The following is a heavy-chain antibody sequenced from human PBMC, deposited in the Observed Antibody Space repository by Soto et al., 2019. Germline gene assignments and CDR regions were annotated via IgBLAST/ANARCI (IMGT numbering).Heavy chain of an antibody. J-gene: IGHJ4*02. CDR3: AHRVLRTVFGLVTTTAIYFDF. D-gene: IGHD3-3*01. Sequence: QITLNESGPTQVKPRQTLTLTCTFSGFSLTTSGVGVGWIRQSPGKAPEWLALIYWDDDKRYSPSLKSRLTINKDTSKTRVVLTMADLDPADTATYYCAHRVLRTVFGLVTTTAIYFDFWGQGTPVAVSS. V-gene: IGHV2-5*02. CDR2: IYWDDDK. CDR1: GFSLTTSGVG.